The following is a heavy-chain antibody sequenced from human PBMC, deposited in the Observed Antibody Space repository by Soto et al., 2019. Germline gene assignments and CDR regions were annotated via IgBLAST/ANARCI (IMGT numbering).Heavy chain of an antibody. D-gene: IGHD2-15*01. CDR3: AKTLRGWDIVVVVPMDV. CDR1: GFTFSSYA. Sequence: GGSLRLSCAASGFTFSSYAMSWVRQAPGKGLEWVSAISGSGGSTYYADSVKGRFTISRDNSKNTLYLQMNSLRAEDTAVYYCAKTLRGWDIVVVVPMDVWGKGTTVTVSS. J-gene: IGHJ6*03. V-gene: IGHV3-23*01. CDR2: ISGSGGST.